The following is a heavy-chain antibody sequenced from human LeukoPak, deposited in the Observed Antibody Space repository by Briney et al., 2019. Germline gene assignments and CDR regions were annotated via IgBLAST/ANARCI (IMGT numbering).Heavy chain of an antibody. V-gene: IGHV1-2*02. CDR2: INPNSGGT. J-gene: IGHJ3*02. CDR3: ARVKVYYYDSSGYYYPYDAFDI. Sequence: GASVKVSCKASGYTFTGYYMHWVRQAPGQGLEWMGWINPNSGGTNYAQKFQGRVTMTRDTSISTAYMELSRLRSDDTAVYYCARVKVYYYDSSGYYYPYDAFDIWGQGTMVTVSS. CDR1: GYTFTGYY. D-gene: IGHD3-22*01.